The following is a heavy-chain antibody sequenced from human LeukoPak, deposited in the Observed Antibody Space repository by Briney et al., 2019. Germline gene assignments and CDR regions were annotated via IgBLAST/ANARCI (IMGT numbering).Heavy chain of an antibody. CDR3: ARFGGFYFDH. J-gene: IGHJ4*02. V-gene: IGHV4-4*02. Sequence: SETLSLTCTVSGASISSVTWWSWVRQSPGKGLEYIGEIYHNGNSKFNPALQGRVTMAVDKSQNQFFLTLTSLTAADTAVYYCARFGGFYFDHWGLGKMVIVSS. D-gene: IGHD2-15*01. CDR1: GASISSVTW. CDR2: IYHNGNS.